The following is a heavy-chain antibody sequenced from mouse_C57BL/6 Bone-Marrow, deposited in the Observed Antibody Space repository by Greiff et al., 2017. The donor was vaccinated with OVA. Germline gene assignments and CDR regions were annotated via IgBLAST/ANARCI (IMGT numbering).Heavy chain of an antibody. CDR1: GFTFSNYW. CDR3: SRIYYGNYDYFDD. D-gene: IGHD2-1*01. J-gene: IGHJ2*01. Sequence: EVKVEESGGGLVQPGGSMKLSCVASGFTFSNYWMNWVRQSPEKGLEWVAQIRLKSDNYATHYAESVKGWFTISRDDSKSSVYLQMNNLRAEDTGIYYSSRIYYGNYDYFDDWGQGTTLTVSS. CDR2: IRLKSDNYAT. V-gene: IGHV6-3*01.